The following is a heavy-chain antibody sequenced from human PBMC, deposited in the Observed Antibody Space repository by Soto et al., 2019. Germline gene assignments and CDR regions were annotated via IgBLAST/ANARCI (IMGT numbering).Heavy chain of an antibody. CDR3: AKDRDDFWSGSRSWFDP. CDR1: GFTFSSYA. V-gene: IGHV3-23*01. J-gene: IGHJ5*02. Sequence: GGSLRLSCAASGFTFSSYAMSWVRQAPGKGLEWVSAISGSGGSTYYADSVKGRFTISRDNSKNTLYLQMNSLRAEDTAVYYCAKDRDDFWSGSRSWFDPWGQGTLVTVSS. CDR2: ISGSGGST. D-gene: IGHD3-3*01.